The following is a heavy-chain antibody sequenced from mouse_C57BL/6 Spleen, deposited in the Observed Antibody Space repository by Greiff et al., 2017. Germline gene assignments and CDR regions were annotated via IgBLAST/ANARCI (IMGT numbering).Heavy chain of an antibody. CDR2: ISSGGSYT. D-gene: IGHD1-1*01. J-gene: IGHJ2*01. V-gene: IGHV5-6*02. CDR3: ARQGSTTVLDY. Sequence: DVKLVEPGGDLVKPGGSLKLSCAASGFTFSSYGMSWVRQTPDKRLEWVATISSGGSYTYYPDSVKGRFTISRDNAKNTLYLQMSSLKSEDTAMYCCARQGSTTVLDYWGQGTTLTVSS. CDR1: GFTFSSYG.